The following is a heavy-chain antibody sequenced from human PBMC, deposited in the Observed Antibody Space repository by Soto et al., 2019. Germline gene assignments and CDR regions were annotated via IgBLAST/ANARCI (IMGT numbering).Heavy chain of an antibody. CDR3: ARGEEWLLLSLQGVFDQ. V-gene: IGHV3-7*03. CDR2: INQDGTKI. J-gene: IGHJ4*02. D-gene: IGHD3-3*01. Sequence: GGSLRLSCAASGSSISSHWMSWVRQAPGKGLEWVANINQDGTKIHYVDSVKGRFTISRDNAKNSLHLQLSSLRADDTAVYFCARGEEWLLLSLQGVFDQWRQGTLVTVSS. CDR1: GSSISSHW.